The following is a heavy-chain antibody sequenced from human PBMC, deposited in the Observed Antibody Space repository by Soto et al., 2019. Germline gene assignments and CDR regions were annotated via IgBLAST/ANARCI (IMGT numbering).Heavy chain of an antibody. Sequence: QPGGSLRLSCAASGFTFSSYEMNWVRQAPGKGLEWVSYISSSGSTIYYADSVKGRFTISRDNAKNSLYLQMNSLRAEDTAVYYCARRGSGWNSLYWYFDLWGRGTLVTVSS. CDR3: ARRGSGWNSLYWYFDL. J-gene: IGHJ2*01. CDR1: GFTFSSYE. D-gene: IGHD6-19*01. CDR2: ISSSGSTI. V-gene: IGHV3-48*03.